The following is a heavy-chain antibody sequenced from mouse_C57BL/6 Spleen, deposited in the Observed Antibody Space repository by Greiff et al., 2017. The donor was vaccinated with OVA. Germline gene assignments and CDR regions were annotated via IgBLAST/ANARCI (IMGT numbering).Heavy chain of an antibody. J-gene: IGHJ2*01. V-gene: IGHV1-52*01. CDR3: ARSGYGSQDY. D-gene: IGHD1-1*01. Sequence: QVQLQQPGAELVRPGSSVTLSCKASGYTFTSYWMHWVKQRPIQGLEWIGNIDPSDSETHYNQKFKDKATLTVDKSSSTAYMQLSSLTSEDSAVYYCARSGYGSQDYWGQGTTLTVSS. CDR2: IDPSDSET. CDR1: GYTFTSYW.